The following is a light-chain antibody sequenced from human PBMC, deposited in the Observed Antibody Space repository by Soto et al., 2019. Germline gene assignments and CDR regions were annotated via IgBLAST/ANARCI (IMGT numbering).Light chain of an antibody. CDR1: QGISIY. CDR3: QQSYSTPRT. V-gene: IGKV1-39*01. J-gene: IGKJ1*01. CDR2: AAS. Sequence: DIQMTQSPPSLSASVGDRVTITCRASQGISIYLNWYRQKPGKASNLLIYAASTLQSGVPSRFSGSGSGTDFSLIISGLHPEDFATYYCQQSYSTPRTLGQGTKVDI.